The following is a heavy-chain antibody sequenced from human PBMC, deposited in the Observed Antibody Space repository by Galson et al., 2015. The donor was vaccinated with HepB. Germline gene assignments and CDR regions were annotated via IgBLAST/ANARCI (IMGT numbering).Heavy chain of an antibody. V-gene: IGHV3-30*04. Sequence: LRLSCAASGFTFSGYPIHWVRQAPGKGLEWVAVISYDGSKKFYGDSVKGRFTISRDNSKNTLDLQMNSLRTEDTAVYYCARGGNGYYDSIGKVDFWGQGTLVTVSS. CDR3: ARGGNGYYDSIGKVDF. CDR2: ISYDGSKK. CDR1: GFTFSGYP. J-gene: IGHJ4*02. D-gene: IGHD3-22*01.